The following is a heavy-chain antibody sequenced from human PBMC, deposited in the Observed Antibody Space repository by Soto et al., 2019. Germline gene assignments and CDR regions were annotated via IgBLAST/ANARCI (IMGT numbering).Heavy chain of an antibody. D-gene: IGHD2-15*01. CDR2: INPSGCST. V-gene: IGHV1-46*03. CDR1: GYTFTSYY. CDR3: ARAQGSEIPRYCSGGSCYSFYFDY. J-gene: IGHJ4*02. Sequence: GASVKVSCKASGYTFTSYYMHWVRQAPGQGLEWMGKINPSGCSTSYAQKFQGRVTLTRDTSTSTVYMELSSLRSEDTALYYCARAQGSEIPRYCSGGSCYSFYFDYWGQGTLVTDSS.